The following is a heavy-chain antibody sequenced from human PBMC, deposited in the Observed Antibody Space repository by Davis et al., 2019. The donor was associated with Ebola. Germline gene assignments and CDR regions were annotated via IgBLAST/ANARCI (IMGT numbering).Heavy chain of an antibody. V-gene: IGHV4-34*01. CDR2: INHSGST. CDR3: ARGFRRGFDY. D-gene: IGHD2/OR15-2a*01. J-gene: IGHJ4*02. CDR1: GGSFSGYY. Sequence: GSLRLSCAVYGGSFSGYYWSWIRQPPGKGLEWIGEINHSGSTNYNPSLKSRVTISVDTSKNQFSLKLSSVTAADTAVYYCARGFRRGFDYWGQGTLVTVSS.